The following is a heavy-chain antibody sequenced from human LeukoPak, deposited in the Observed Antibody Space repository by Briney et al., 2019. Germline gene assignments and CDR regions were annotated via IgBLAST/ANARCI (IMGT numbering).Heavy chain of an antibody. CDR2: IYSGGST. D-gene: IGHD4-23*01. J-gene: IGHJ4*02. CDR1: GFIVSGNY. CDR3: ARRAGGYSHPYDY. Sequence: GGSLRLSCAVSGFIVSGNYMSWVRQAPGKGLEWVSLIYSGGSTYYTDSVKGRFTISRDNSKNKFYLQMNSLRAEDTAVYYCARRAGGYSHPYDYWGQGTLVTVSS. V-gene: IGHV3-53*01.